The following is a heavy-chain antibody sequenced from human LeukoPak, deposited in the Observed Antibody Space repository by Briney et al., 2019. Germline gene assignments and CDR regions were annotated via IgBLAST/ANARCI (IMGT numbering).Heavy chain of an antibody. CDR1: GASMSNYY. V-gene: IGHV4-59*08. J-gene: IGHJ6*02. D-gene: IGHD2-21*02. CDR2: VYYSGST. CDR3: TSSDFDSHAMDV. Sequence: PSETLSLTCTVSGASMSNYYGSWIRQPPGKGLEWIGSVYYSGSTNYNPSLRSRVTISIDTSKNHFSLRLTSVTAADTAMYYCTSSDFDSHAMDVWGPGTTVIVSS.